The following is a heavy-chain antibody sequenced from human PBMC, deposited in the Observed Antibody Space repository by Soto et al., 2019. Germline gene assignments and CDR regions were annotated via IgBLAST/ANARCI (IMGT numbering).Heavy chain of an antibody. CDR2: IVVGRGKT. D-gene: IGHD3-3*01. Sequence: SVKVSCKASGFDFTISAVQWVRLARGQRLEWIGWIVVGRGKTNYAQKFQERVIITRDMSTRTAYMELSSLRSEDTAVYYCAAGSKGEPVGDWWGGYYMGQRNNYAMDVWGKGTSVTVS. CDR1: GFDFTISA. J-gene: IGHJ6*04. V-gene: IGHV1-58*01. CDR3: AAGSKGEPVGDWWGGYYMGQRNNYAMDV.